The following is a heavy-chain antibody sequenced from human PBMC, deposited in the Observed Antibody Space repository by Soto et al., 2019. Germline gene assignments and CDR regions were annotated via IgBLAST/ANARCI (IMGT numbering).Heavy chain of an antibody. CDR3: AIVRYGDY. Sequence: QVHLVQSGAEVKKSGASVKVSCKGSGYDFTTYGITWGRQAPGQGLEWMAWISAHNGNTDYAQKLQGRVTVTRDTSTSTAYMELRSLRSDDTAVYYCAIVRYGDYWGQGALVTVSS. CDR2: ISAHNGNT. J-gene: IGHJ4*02. V-gene: IGHV1-18*01. CDR1: GYDFTTYG. D-gene: IGHD1-1*01.